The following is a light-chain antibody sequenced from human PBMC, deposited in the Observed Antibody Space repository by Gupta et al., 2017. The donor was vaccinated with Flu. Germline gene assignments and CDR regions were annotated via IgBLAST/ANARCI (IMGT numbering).Light chain of an antibody. J-gene: IGKJ1*01. CDR3: QQLPT. V-gene: IGKV3-20*01. Sequence: VLTQSPGTLSLSPGERATLSCRASQGVDRSLAWYHQRPGQAPRLLIYGASNSATGIKDRLSGSGFGTELTLTSSRMEADEFGSDDGQQLPTFRQETK. CDR1: QGVDRS. CDR2: GAS.